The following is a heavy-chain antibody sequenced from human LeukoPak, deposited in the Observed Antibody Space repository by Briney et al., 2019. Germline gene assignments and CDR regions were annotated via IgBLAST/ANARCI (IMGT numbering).Heavy chain of an antibody. J-gene: IGHJ6*02. D-gene: IGHD2-2*01. CDR2: ISSSSSYI. CDR3: ARDRAEVRLPAARGMDV. Sequence: KPGGSLRPSCAASGFTFSSYSMNWVRQAPGKGLEWVSSISSSSSYIYYADSVKGRFTISRDNAKNSLYLQMNSLRAEDTAVYYCARDRAEVRLPAARGMDVWGQGTTVTVS. CDR1: GFTFSSYS. V-gene: IGHV3-21*01.